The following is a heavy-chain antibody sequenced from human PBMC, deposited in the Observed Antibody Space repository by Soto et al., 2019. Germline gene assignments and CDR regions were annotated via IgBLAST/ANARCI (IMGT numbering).Heavy chain of an antibody. CDR3: ARGGFSGSGSYIQSDY. CDR2: IKSDGSSI. V-gene: IGHV3-74*01. CDR1: GFTFSNYW. Sequence: EVQLVESGGGLVQPGGSLRLSCAASGFTFSNYWMHWVRQAPGKGLVWVSRIKSDGSSISYADSVKVRFTISRDNVRKMLYLQMSSLRADDTAVYYCARGGFSGSGSYIQSDYCGQGTLVTVST. D-gene: IGHD3-10*01. J-gene: IGHJ4*02.